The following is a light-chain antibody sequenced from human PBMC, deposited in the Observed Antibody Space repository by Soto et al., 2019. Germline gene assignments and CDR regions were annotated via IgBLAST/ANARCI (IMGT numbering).Light chain of an antibody. CDR2: AAS. V-gene: IGKV1-27*01. CDR1: QGISNY. CDR3: QKYNSVPWT. J-gene: IGKJ1*01. Sequence: DIQMIQSPSSLSASVGDRVTITCRASQGISNYLAWYQQKPGRVPKLLIYAASTLQSGVPSRFSGSGSGTDFPLTISSLQPEDVATYYCQKYNSVPWTFGQGTKVEIK.